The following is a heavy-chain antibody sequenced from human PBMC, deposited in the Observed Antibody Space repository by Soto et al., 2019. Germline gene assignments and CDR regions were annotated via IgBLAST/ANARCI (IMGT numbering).Heavy chain of an antibody. D-gene: IGHD2-2*01. CDR2: IRSKAYGGTT. V-gene: IGHV3-49*03. J-gene: IGHJ4*02. CDR1: GFTFGDYA. Sequence: GGSLRLSCTASGFTFGDYAMSWFRQAPGKGLEWVGFIRSKAYGGTTEYAASVKGRFTISRDDSKSIAYLQMNSLKTEDTAVYYCTRVRPSPIVVVPAASDYWGQGTLVTVSS. CDR3: TRVRPSPIVVVPAASDY.